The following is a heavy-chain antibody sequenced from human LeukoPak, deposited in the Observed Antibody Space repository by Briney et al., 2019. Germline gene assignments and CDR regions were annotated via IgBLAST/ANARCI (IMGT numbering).Heavy chain of an antibody. J-gene: IGHJ4*02. CDR2: ISWDGGST. D-gene: IGHD2-21*01. CDR3: AKDIWGGLVQPTGALDY. CDR1: GFTFDDYA. V-gene: IGHV3-43D*03. Sequence: PGGSLRLSCAASGFTFDDYAMHWVRQAPGKGLEWVSLISWDGGSTYYADSVKGRFTISRDNSKNSLYLQMNSLRAEDTALYYCAKDIWGGLVQPTGALDYWGQETLVTVSS.